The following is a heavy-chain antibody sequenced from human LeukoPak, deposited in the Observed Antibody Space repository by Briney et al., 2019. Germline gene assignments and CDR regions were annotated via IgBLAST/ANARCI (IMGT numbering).Heavy chain of an antibody. J-gene: IGHJ4*02. CDR2: MIPIFGTA. D-gene: IGHD6-13*01. CDR3: ARDHSSSWT. CDR1: VGTFSSYA. V-gene: IGHV1-69*05. Sequence: VASVKVSCKASVGTFSSYAISWVRQAPGQGLEWMGGMIPIFGTANYAQKFQGRVTLTTDESTSTAYMELSSVRSEDTAVYYCARDHSSSWTWGQGTLVTVSS.